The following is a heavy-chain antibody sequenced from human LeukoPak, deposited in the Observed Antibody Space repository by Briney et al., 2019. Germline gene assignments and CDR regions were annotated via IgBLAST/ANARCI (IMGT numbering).Heavy chain of an antibody. V-gene: IGHV4-39*01. J-gene: IGHJ4*02. Sequence: SETLSLTCTVSGGSISSNIYYWGWIRQPPGKGLEWIGSIYYSGSAYYNPSLKSRVTISVDTSRNQFSLRLSSVTAADTAVYYCARLVVSSWYHEVLLGRDYWGQGTLVTVSS. D-gene: IGHD6-13*01. CDR2: IYYSGSA. CDR1: GGSISSNIYY. CDR3: ARLVVSSWYHEVLLGRDY.